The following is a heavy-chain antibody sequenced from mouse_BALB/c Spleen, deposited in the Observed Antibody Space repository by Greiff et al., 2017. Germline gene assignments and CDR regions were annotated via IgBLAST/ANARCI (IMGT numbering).Heavy chain of an antibody. CDR2: INSNGGST. J-gene: IGHJ4*01. D-gene: IGHD2-2*01. CDR1: GFTFSSYG. Sequence: EVKLVESGGGLVQPGGSLKLSCAASGFTFSSYGMSWVRQTPDKRLELVATINSNGGSTYYPDSVKGRFTISRDNAKNTLYLQMSSLKSEDTAMYYCAREGGYGYAMDYWGQGTSVTVSS. V-gene: IGHV5-6-3*01. CDR3: AREGGYGYAMDY.